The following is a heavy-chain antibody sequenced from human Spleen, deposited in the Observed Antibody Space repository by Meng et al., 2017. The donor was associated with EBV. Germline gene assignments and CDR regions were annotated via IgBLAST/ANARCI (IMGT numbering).Heavy chain of an antibody. CDR3: ARGKASAAGNDY. Sequence: VHPPPLGAGLLEPAETLCLACAVYGGAFGGFYWSWIRQPQGKGLEWIGEINLSGSTNYDPSLKSRITISGDTSNTQFSLKLSSVTAADTAVYYCARGKASAAGNDYWGQGTLVTVSS. V-gene: IGHV4-34*02. CDR1: GGAFGGFY. D-gene: IGHD6-13*01. CDR2: INLSGST. J-gene: IGHJ4*02.